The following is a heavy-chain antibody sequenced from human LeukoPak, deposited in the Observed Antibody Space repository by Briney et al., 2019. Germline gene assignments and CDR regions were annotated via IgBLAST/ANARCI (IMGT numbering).Heavy chain of an antibody. D-gene: IGHD3-22*01. CDR2: ISAGGST. CDR3: AKRGQYYYDSSGYYYQD. V-gene: IGHV3-23*01. Sequence: GGSLRLSCAASGFTFSSYAMSWVRQAPGKGLEWVSAISAGGSTYYADSVKGRFTISRDNSKNTLYLQMNSLRAKDTGVYYCAKRGQYYYDSSGYYYQDWGQGTLVIVSS. CDR1: GFTFSSYA. J-gene: IGHJ4*02.